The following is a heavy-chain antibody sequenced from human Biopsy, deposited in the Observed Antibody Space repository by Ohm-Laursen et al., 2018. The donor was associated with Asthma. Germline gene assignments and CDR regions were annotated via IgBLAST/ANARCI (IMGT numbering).Heavy chain of an antibody. D-gene: IGHD4-17*01. CDR2: ISWNSGSI. J-gene: IGHJ4*02. V-gene: IGHV3-9*01. CDR3: ARKARHGDYDFDY. Sequence: SLRLSCSASGFTFDDYAMHWVRQAPGKGLEWVSSISWNSGSIAYADSVKGRFTISRDNSKNTLYLQMNSLRAEDTAVYYCARKARHGDYDFDYWGQGTLVTVSS. CDR1: GFTFDDYA.